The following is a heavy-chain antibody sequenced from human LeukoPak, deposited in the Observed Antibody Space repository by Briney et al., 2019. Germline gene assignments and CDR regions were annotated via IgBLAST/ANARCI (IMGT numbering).Heavy chain of an antibody. D-gene: IGHD3-22*01. CDR2: IIPIFYTP. J-gene: IGHJ3*02. CDR3: ARESYYDNRAEVDAFDI. CDR1: GGTFSRYP. Sequence: GASVKVSCKASGGTFSRYPTSWVRQAPGQGLEWMGGIIPIFYTPNYAQKFQGRVTITADESTSTAYMELSSLRSEDTAVYYCARESYYDNRAEVDAFDIWGQGTMVTVSS. V-gene: IGHV1-69*13.